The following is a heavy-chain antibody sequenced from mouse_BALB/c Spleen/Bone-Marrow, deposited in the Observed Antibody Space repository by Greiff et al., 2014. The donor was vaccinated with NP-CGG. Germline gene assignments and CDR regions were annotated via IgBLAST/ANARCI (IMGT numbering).Heavy chain of an antibody. Sequence: VQGVESGAELAKPGASVKMSCKASGYTFTSYWMHWVKQRPGQGLEWIGYINPSTGYTEYNQKFKDKATLTADKSSSTAYMQLVSLTSEDSAVYYCAGPRGYRDYYAMDYRGQGTSVTVSS. CDR2: INPSTGYT. D-gene: IGHD3-1*01. J-gene: IGHJ4*01. CDR1: GYTFTSYW. V-gene: IGHV1-7*01. CDR3: AGPRGYRDYYAMDY.